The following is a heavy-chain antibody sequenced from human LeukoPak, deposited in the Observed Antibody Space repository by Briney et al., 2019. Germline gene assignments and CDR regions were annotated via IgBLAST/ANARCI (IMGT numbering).Heavy chain of an antibody. CDR2: ISDSGTDT. J-gene: IGHJ6*02. V-gene: IGHV3-23*01. Sequence: GGSLRLSCGASGFTFSTYAMSWVRQAPGKGLEWVSVISDSGTDTYYADSVKGRFTISRDNSKTTLYLQMNSLRAEDTAVYYCARARSYYYGLDVWGQGTTVTVSS. CDR3: ARARSYYYGLDV. CDR1: GFTFSTYA.